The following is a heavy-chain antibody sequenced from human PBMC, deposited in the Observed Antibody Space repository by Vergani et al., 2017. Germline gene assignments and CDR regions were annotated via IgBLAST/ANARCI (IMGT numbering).Heavy chain of an antibody. CDR3: AREARITIFGDGGHYAFDI. CDR1: GYTFTGYY. D-gene: IGHD3-3*01. CDR2: INPNSGGT. J-gene: IGHJ3*02. Sequence: QVQLVQSGAEVKKPGASVKVSCKASGYTFTGYYMHWVRQAPGQGLEWMGWINPNSGGTNYAQKFQGWVTMTRDTSISTAYMELSRLRSDDTAVYYCAREARITIFGDGGHYAFDIWGQGTMVTVSS. V-gene: IGHV1-2*04.